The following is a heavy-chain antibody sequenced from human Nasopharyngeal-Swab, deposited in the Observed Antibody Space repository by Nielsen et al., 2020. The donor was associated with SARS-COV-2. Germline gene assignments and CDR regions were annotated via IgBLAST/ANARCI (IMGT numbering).Heavy chain of an antibody. J-gene: IGHJ4*02. D-gene: IGHD6-13*01. Sequence: VRQMPGKGLEWVSSIGRYGTDIFHADSVKGRFSVFRDAANKSIYLQTRSLRAEDTAVYYCARQYSSSWYGGHRYFDFWGQGTLVTVSS. V-gene: IGHV3-21*01. CDR3: ARQYSSSWYGGHRYFDF. CDR2: IGRYGTDI.